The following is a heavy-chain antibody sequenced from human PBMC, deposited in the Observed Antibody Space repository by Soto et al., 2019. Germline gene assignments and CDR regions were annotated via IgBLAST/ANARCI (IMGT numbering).Heavy chain of an antibody. V-gene: IGHV3-53*01. J-gene: IGHJ5*02. CDR2: IYSGGST. Sequence: RSDEACGLTVSSNYMSRDHQAPGKGLEWVSVIYSGGSTYYADSVKGRFTISRDNSKNTLYLQMNSLRAEDTAVYYCARSPLTPYNWFDPWGQGTLVTVSS. CDR1: GLTVSSNY. CDR3: ARSPLTPYNWFDP. D-gene: IGHD2-15*01.